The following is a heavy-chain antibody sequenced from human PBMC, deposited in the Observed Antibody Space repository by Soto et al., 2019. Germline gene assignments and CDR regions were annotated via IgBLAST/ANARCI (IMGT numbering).Heavy chain of an antibody. Sequence: QVQLVQSGAEVKKPWSSVTVSCKASGDTFSFYSINWVRQAPGLGLEWMGRINPILRMSNYAQRFQGRVTMTADKSTSPAYMELSSLRSEDTAMYYCASSYGSGYRAFDYWGQGALVTVSS. CDR3: ASSYGSGYRAFDY. V-gene: IGHV1-69*02. D-gene: IGHD3-10*01. J-gene: IGHJ4*02. CDR1: GDTFSFYS. CDR2: INPILRMS.